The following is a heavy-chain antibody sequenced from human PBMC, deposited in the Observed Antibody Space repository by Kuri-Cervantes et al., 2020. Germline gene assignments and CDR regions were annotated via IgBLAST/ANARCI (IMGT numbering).Heavy chain of an antibody. J-gene: IGHJ4*01. V-gene: IGHV3-30*02. CDR3: AKTYDYDTSSFYAGYTGGFFDY. CDR1: GFTFSSYA. D-gene: IGHD4-17*01. CDR2: IRSDGNNR. Sequence: GGSLRLSCAASGFTFSSYAMHWVRQAPGKGLEWVAFIRSDGNNRYYVDSVKGRFTISRDNSKNMVYLQMDSLRPEDTALYYCAKTYDYDTSSFYAGYTGGFFDYWGQGALVTVSS.